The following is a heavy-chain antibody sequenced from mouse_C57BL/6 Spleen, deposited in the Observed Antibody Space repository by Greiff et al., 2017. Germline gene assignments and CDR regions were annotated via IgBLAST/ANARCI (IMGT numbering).Heavy chain of an antibody. V-gene: IGHV1-52*01. D-gene: IGHD2-1*01. CDR2: IDPSDSET. J-gene: IGHJ4*01. Sequence: VQLQQSGAELVRPGSSVKLSCKASGYTFTSYWMHWVKQRPIQGLEWIGNIDPSDSETHYNQQFKDKATLTVDKSSSTAYMQLSSLTSEDSAVYYCASHRGNYYAMDYWGQGTSVTVSS. CDR3: ASHRGNYYAMDY. CDR1: GYTFTSYW.